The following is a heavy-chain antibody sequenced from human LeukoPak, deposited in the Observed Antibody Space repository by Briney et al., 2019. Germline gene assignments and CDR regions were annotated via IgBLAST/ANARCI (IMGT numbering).Heavy chain of an antibody. J-gene: IGHJ4*02. CDR2: ISSGSSAI. Sequence: GGSLRLSCAASGFTFTTYSMTWVRQAPGKGLEWVSIISSGSSAIFSADALKGRFTISRDNPQNTLYLQMNSLRAEDSALYYCARFGDYGEYWGQGTLVTVSS. D-gene: IGHD3-10*01. CDR1: GFTFTTYS. CDR3: ARFGDYGEY. V-gene: IGHV3-21*04.